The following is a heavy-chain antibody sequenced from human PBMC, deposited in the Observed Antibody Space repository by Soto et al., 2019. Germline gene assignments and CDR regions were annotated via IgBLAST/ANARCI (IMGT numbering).Heavy chain of an antibody. D-gene: IGHD4-17*01. CDR3: AKTKQPHGDYVYYFDY. J-gene: IGHJ4*02. Sequence: LMXYCAASGFIFSGYGMHWVRQAPGKGLEWVAVISFDGNYKYYADSVKGRFTISRDNSKNTLFLQMNSLRVEDTAVYYCAKTKQPHGDYVYYFDYWGQGTLVTAPQ. CDR1: GFIFSGYG. CDR2: ISFDGNYK. V-gene: IGHV3-30*18.